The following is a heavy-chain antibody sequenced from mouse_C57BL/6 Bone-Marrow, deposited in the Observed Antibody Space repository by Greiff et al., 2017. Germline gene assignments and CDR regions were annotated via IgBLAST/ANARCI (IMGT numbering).Heavy chain of an antibody. CDR1: GYTFTNYW. CDR2: IYPGGGYT. V-gene: IGHV1-63*01. CDR3: ARSLPYYGSSHYYAMDY. D-gene: IGHD1-1*01. Sequence: QVQLQQSGAELVRPGTSVKMSCKASGYTFTNYWIGWAKQRPGHGLEWIGDIYPGGGYTNYNEKFKGKATLTADKSSSTAYMQFSSLTSEDSAIYYCARSLPYYGSSHYYAMDYWGQGTSVTVSS. J-gene: IGHJ4*01.